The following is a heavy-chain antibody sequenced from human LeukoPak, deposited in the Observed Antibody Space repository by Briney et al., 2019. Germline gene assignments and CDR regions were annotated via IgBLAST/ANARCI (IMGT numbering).Heavy chain of an antibody. CDR2: ITTSDGNT. J-gene: IGHJ4*02. CDR1: GFIFNSYW. Sequence: GGSLRLSCAASGFIFNSYWMSWVRQAPGKGLEWVSTITTSDGNTYYADSVKGRFTVSRDNSKNTLFLQMNSLRAEDTAVYYCAKDGGLWVSAHWGDSWGRGTLVTVSS. V-gene: IGHV3-23*01. D-gene: IGHD7-27*01. CDR3: AKDGGLWVSAHWGDS.